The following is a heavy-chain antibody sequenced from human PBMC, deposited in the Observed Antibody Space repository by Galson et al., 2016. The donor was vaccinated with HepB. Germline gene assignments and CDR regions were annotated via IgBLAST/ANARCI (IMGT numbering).Heavy chain of an antibody. V-gene: IGHV3-74*01. Sequence: SLRLSCAASGFTFSSHWMHWVRQAPGKGLVWVSRIDSDGSDIRYADSVRGRFTISRDNAKDTLYLQMNSLRAEDTAVYYCARDQRSSLDYLGQGTLVTVSS. CDR1: GFTFSSHW. CDR2: IDSDGSDI. CDR3: ARDQRSSLDY. J-gene: IGHJ4*02. D-gene: IGHD6-19*01.